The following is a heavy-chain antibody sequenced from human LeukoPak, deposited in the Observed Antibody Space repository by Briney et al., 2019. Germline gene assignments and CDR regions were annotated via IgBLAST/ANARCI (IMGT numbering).Heavy chain of an antibody. CDR2: IYSGGST. CDR1: GFTFSDYY. CDR3: ARDGSGWYGNWFDP. J-gene: IGHJ5*02. Sequence: GGSLRLSCAASGFTFSDYYMSWVRQAPGKGLEWVSVIYSGGSTYYADSVKGRFTISRDNSKNTLYLQMNSLRAEDTAVYYCARDGSGWYGNWFDPWGQGTLVTVSS. D-gene: IGHD6-19*01. V-gene: IGHV3-53*01.